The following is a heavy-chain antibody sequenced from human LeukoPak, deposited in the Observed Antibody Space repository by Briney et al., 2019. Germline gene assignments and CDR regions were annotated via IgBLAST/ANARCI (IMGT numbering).Heavy chain of an antibody. CDR1: GFTFSSYG. Sequence: GGSLRLSCAASGFTFSSYGLHWVRQAPGKGLEWVAFLRFDGSSKYYVDSVKGRFTVSRDNPKNTPYLQMNSLRTEDTAVYFCAKTGERGEYYFDYWGQGTLVTVSS. CDR3: AKTGERGEYYFDY. J-gene: IGHJ4*02. V-gene: IGHV3-30*02. D-gene: IGHD3-16*01. CDR2: LRFDGSSK.